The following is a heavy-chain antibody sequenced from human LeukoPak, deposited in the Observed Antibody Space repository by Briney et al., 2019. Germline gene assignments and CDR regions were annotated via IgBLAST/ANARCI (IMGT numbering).Heavy chain of an antibody. Sequence: RASVKVSCKASGYTFTGYYMHWVRQAPGQGLEWMGRINPNSGNTGYAQKFQGRVTMTRNTSISTAYMELSSLRSEDTAVYYCARGGRSGWYFDCWGQGTLVTVSS. CDR2: INPNSGNT. J-gene: IGHJ4*02. CDR1: GYTFTGYY. CDR3: ARGGRSGWYFDC. D-gene: IGHD6-19*01. V-gene: IGHV1-8*02.